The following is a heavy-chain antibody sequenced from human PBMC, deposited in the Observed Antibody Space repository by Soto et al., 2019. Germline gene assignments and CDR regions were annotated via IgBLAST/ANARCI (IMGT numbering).Heavy chain of an antibody. CDR1: GGTLSNDV. Sequence: SVKVFGKTSGGTLSNDVIIWVRQAAGQGLEWMGGILPISGAADYAQKFQGRVTITADESTNTAFMDLSSLRSEDTAVYYCAREGSGGSYLVSWG. CDR2: ILPISGAA. CDR3: AREGSGGSYLVS. D-gene: IGHD1-26*01. J-gene: IGHJ4*03. V-gene: IGHV1-69*13.